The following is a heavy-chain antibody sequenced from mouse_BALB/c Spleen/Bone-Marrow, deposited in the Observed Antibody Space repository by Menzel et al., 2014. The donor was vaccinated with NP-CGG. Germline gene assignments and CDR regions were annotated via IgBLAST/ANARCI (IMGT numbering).Heavy chain of an antibody. V-gene: IGHV5-9-3*01. Sequence: EVQVVESGGGLVKPGGSLKLSCAASGFTFSSYAMSWVRQTPEKRLEWVATISSGGSYTYYPDSVKGRFTISRDNAKNTLCLQMSSLRSEDTAMYYCARFITSLVYFDYWGQGTTLTVSS. J-gene: IGHJ2*01. CDR1: GFTFSSYA. D-gene: IGHD1-1*01. CDR3: ARFITSLVYFDY. CDR2: ISSGGSYT.